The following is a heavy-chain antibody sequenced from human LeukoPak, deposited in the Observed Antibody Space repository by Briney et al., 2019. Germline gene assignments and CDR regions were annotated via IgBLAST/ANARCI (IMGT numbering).Heavy chain of an antibody. CDR2: IYYSGST. CDR1: VGSISSYY. Sequence: SETLSLTCTVSVGSISSYYWSWIRQPPGKGLEWIGYIYYSGSTNYNPSLKSRVTISVDTSKNQFSLKLSSVTAADTAVYYCARVRDFWGNDAFDIWGQGTMVTVYS. CDR3: ARVRDFWGNDAFDI. J-gene: IGHJ3*02. D-gene: IGHD3-3*01. V-gene: IGHV4-59*01.